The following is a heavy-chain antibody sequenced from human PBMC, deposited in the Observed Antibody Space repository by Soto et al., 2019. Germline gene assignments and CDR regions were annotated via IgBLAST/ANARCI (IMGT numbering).Heavy chain of an antibody. CDR3: ATVPGECSGGSCYHVLDY. Sequence: SVKVSCKGSGYTLTELSMHWLRQAPGKGLEWMGGFDPEDGETIYAQKFQGRVTMTEDTSTDTAYMELSSLRSEDTAVYYCATVPGECSGGSCYHVLDYWGQGTLVTVSS. V-gene: IGHV1-24*01. CDR2: FDPEDGET. J-gene: IGHJ4*02. CDR1: GYTLTELS. D-gene: IGHD2-15*01.